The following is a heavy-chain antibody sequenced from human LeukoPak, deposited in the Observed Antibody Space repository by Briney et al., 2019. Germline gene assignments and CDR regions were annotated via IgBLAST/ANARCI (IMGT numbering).Heavy chain of an antibody. Sequence: SETLSLTCAVYGGSFSDYFWSWLRQPPGKGLEWIGEINHSGSTNYNSSLKSRVTISVDTSKDQFSLKLTSVTAADTAVYYCARLYSTSGYNWFDPWGQGTLVTVS. CDR2: INHSGST. V-gene: IGHV4-34*01. CDR1: GGSFSDYF. J-gene: IGHJ5*02. CDR3: ARLYSTSGYNWFDP. D-gene: IGHD6-6*01.